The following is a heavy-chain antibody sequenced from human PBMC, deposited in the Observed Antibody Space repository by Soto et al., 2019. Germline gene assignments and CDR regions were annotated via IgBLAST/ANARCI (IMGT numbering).Heavy chain of an antibody. V-gene: IGHV3-49*03. CDR1: GFTFGDYA. Sequence: GGSLRLSCTCFGFTFGDYAISWSRQAPGKGLEWVGVIRSKAYGETTDYGASVKGRFTILRDDSKSIAYLQLNSLQSEDTGVYYCTRYTYTSRYSYFGMDVWGHGTEVTVSS. CDR2: IRSKAYGETT. CDR3: TRYTYTSRYSYFGMDV. J-gene: IGHJ6*02. D-gene: IGHD2-2*01.